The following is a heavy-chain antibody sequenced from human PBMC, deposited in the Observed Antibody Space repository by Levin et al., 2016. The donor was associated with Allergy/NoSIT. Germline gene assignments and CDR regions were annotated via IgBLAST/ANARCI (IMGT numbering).Heavy chain of an antibody. CDR2: IIPILGIA. D-gene: IGHD2-15*01. V-gene: IGHV1-69*04. CDR3: ARVGGYCSGGSCHPALCLRCGMDV. Sequence: SVKVSCKASGGTFSSYAISWVRQAPGQGLEWMGRIIPILGIANYAQKFQGRVTITADKSTSTAYMELSSLRSEDTAVYYCARVGGYCSGGSCHPALCLRCGMDVWGQGTTVTVSS. CDR1: GGTFSSYA. J-gene: IGHJ6*02.